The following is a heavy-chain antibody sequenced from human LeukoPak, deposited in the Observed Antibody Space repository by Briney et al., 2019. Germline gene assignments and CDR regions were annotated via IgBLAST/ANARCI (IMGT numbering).Heavy chain of an antibody. CDR1: GFTFSSYW. V-gene: IGHV3-7*01. CDR2: IKQDGSEK. CDR3: ARDLLDWNYYFDY. D-gene: IGHD1-7*01. Sequence: GGSLRLSCAASGFTFSSYWMSWVRQAPGKGLEWVANIKQDGSEKYYVDSVKGRFTIPRDNAKNSLYLQMNSLRAEDTAVYYCARDLLDWNYYFDYWGQGTLVTVSS. J-gene: IGHJ4*02.